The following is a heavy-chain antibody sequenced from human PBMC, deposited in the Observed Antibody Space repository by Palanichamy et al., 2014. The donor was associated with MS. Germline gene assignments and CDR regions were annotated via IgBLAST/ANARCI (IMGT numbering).Heavy chain of an antibody. V-gene: IGHV4-4*02. J-gene: IGHJ4*02. CDR3: AKDREVRSRAFEH. D-gene: IGHD3-10*01. CDR1: GASISSSSW. Sequence: VQLQESGPRLVKPSGTLSLTCAVSGASISSSSWWSWVRQSPGKGLEWIGEIYHSGTANYNRSLTGRVSMSVDKSTDQFSLKLSAVTAADTGVYYCAKDREVRSRAFEHWGQGILVTVSS. CDR2: IYHSGTA.